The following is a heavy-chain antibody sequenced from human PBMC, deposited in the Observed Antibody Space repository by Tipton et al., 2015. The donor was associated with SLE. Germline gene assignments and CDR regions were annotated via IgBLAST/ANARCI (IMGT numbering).Heavy chain of an antibody. CDR3: ARDNGTDAFDI. V-gene: IGHV3-11*04. D-gene: IGHD2-8*01. CDR1: EFTFSDSY. Sequence: SLRLSCAASEFTFSDSYMSWIRQAPGKGLEWISYISSSGTTIYYADSVKGRFTISRDNAKNSLYLQMNSLRADDTAVYYCARDNGTDAFDIWGQGTMVTVSS. CDR2: ISSSGTTI. J-gene: IGHJ3*02.